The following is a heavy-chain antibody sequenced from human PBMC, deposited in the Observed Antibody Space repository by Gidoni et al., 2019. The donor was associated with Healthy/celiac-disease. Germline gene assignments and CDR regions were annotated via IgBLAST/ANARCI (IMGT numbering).Heavy chain of an antibody. J-gene: IGHJ5*02. CDR3: AKATMSELLIPGDWFDP. D-gene: IGHD1-26*01. V-gene: IGHV1-3*01. CDR2: INAGNGNT. Sequence: QVQLVQSGAEVKKPGASVKVSCKASGYTFTSYAMHWVRQAPGQRLEWMGWINAGNGNTKYSQKFQGRVTITRDTSASTAYMELSSLRSEDTAVYYCAKATMSELLIPGDWFDPWGQGTLVTVSS. CDR1: GYTFTSYA.